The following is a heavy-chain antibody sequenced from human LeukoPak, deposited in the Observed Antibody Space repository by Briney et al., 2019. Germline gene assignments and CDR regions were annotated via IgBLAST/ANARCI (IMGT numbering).Heavy chain of an antibody. D-gene: IGHD2-2*01. Sequence: PSETLSLTCSVSGYSISSGYYWGWIRQPPGKGLEWIGSIYHSGSTLYNPSLRSRITISLDTSKNHFSLRLSSVTAADTAVYYCARVGDIVVVPPANYGMNVWGQGTTVTVSS. J-gene: IGHJ6*02. CDR1: GYSISSGYY. V-gene: IGHV4-38-2*02. CDR3: ARVGDIVVVPPANYGMNV. CDR2: IYHSGST.